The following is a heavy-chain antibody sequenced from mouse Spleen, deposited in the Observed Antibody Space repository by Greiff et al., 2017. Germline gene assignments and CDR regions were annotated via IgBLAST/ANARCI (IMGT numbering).Heavy chain of an antibody. CDR3: ARLDLTYYGGTY. V-gene: IGHV1-69*01. D-gene: IGHD1-2*01. Sequence: QVQLQQPGAELVMPGASVKLSCKASGYTFTSYWMHWVKQRPGQGLEWIGEIDPSDSYTNYNQKFKGKATLTVDKSSSTAYMQLSSLTSEDSAVYYCARLDLTYYGGTYWGQGTLVTVSA. CDR1: GYTFTSYW. J-gene: IGHJ3*01. CDR2: IDPSDSYT.